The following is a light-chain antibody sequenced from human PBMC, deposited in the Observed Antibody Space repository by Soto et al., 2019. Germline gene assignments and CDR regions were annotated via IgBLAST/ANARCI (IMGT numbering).Light chain of an antibody. V-gene: IGLV2-23*01. Sequence: QSALTQPASVSGSPGQSITISCTGTNNLVSWYQQHPGKAPKVVVYEGTKRPSGVSNRFSGSNSGGTASLTISGLQAKDEASYFCCAYVGARSYVLGPGTKV. CDR1: NNL. CDR3: CAYVGARSYV. CDR2: EGT. J-gene: IGLJ1*01.